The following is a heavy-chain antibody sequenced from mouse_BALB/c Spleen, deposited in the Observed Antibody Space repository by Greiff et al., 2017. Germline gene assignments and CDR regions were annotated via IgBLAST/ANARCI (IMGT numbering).Heavy chain of an antibody. J-gene: IGHJ4*01. Sequence: EVQLQQSGPELVKPGASVKMSCKASGYTFTSYVMHWVKQKPGQGLEWIGYINPYNDGTKYNEKFKGKATLTSDKSSSTAYMELSSLTSEDSAVYYCARSPITTVVARAMDYWGQGTSVTVSS. CDR3: ARSPITTVVARAMDY. CDR1: GYTFTSYV. V-gene: IGHV1-14*01. D-gene: IGHD1-1*01. CDR2: INPYNDGT.